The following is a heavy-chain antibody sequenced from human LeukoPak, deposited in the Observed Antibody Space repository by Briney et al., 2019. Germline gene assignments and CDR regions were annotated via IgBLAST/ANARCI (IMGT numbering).Heavy chain of an antibody. Sequence: SETLSLTCTVSGGSISSYYWSWIRQPPGKGLEWIGYIYYSGSTNYNPSLKSRVTISVDTSKNQFSLQLSSVTAADTAVYYCARAGELWSSSWYGDYYYGVDVWGQGTTVTVSS. J-gene: IGHJ6*02. D-gene: IGHD6-13*01. V-gene: IGHV4-59*01. CDR3: ARAGELWSSSWYGDYYYGVDV. CDR2: IYYSGST. CDR1: GGSISSYY.